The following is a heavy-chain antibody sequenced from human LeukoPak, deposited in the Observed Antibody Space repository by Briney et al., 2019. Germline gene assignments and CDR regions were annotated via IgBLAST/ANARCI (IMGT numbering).Heavy chain of an antibody. CDR1: GFTFSSHA. D-gene: IGHD2-15*01. J-gene: IGHJ5*02. V-gene: IGHV3-23*01. CDR2: INNRGDST. CDR3: AKGRIGFDT. Sequence: PGGSLRLSCAASGFTFSSHAMSWVRQAPGKGLEWVSGINNRGDSTYSADSVKGRFTISRDTSKNTLYLQINSLRAEDTAVYYCAKGRIGFDTWGRGTLVTVSS.